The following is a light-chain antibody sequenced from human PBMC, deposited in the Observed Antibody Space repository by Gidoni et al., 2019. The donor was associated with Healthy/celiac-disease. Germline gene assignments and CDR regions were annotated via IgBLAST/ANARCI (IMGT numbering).Light chain of an antibody. V-gene: IGLV2-14*01. Sequence: QSALTQPASVSWSPGTSITISCTGTSSDVGGYNYVSWYQQHPGKAPKLMIYDVSNRPSGVSNRFSGSKSGNTASLTISGLQAEDEADYYCSSYTSSSTYVFGTGTKVTVL. CDR1: SSDVGGYNY. CDR3: SSYTSSSTYV. CDR2: DVS. J-gene: IGLJ1*01.